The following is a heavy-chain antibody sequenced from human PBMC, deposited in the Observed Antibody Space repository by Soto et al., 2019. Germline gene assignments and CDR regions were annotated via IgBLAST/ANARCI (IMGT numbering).Heavy chain of an antibody. V-gene: IGHV4-59*01. CDR1: GTSLNTSY. J-gene: IGHJ6*02. D-gene: IGHD3-16*01. CDR2: VYYAGAT. CDR3: ARVMGDWGTYYYCYGMDV. Sequence: LSLTCTVSGTSLNTSYWAWIRLPPGKGPEWIGYVYYAGATNYNPSLESRVTIAPDTSRNQLSLKLRSVTAADTAVYYCARVMGDWGTYYYCYGMDVWGQGTSVTVSS.